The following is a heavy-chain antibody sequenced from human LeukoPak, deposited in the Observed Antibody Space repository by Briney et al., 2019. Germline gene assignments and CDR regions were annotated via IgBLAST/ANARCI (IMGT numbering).Heavy chain of an antibody. J-gene: IGHJ4*02. D-gene: IGHD3-22*01. CDR1: GFTFSSYA. V-gene: IGHV3-30*04. CDR2: ISYDGSNK. CDR3: ARDHLSADTMIVVVITALGY. Sequence: PGGSLRLSCAASGFTFSSYAMHWVRQAPGKGLEWVAVISYDGSNKYYADSVKGRFTISRDNSKNSLYLQMNSLRAEDTAVYYCARDHLSADTMIVVVITALGYWGQGTLVTVSS.